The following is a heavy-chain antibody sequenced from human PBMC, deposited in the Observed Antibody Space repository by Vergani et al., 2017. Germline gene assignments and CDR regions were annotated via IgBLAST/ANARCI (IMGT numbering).Heavy chain of an antibody. J-gene: IGHJ5*02. CDR2: INHSGST. Sequence: QVQLQQWGAGLLKPSETLSLTCAVHGGSFSGYYWSWIRQPPGKGLEWIGEINHSGSTNYNPSLKSRVTISVDTSKNQFSLKLSSVTAADTAVYYCARGPFAKVIYGGKLSWFDPWGQGTLVTVSS. D-gene: IGHD4-23*01. CDR3: ARGPFAKVIYGGKLSWFDP. CDR1: GGSFSGYY. V-gene: IGHV4-34*01.